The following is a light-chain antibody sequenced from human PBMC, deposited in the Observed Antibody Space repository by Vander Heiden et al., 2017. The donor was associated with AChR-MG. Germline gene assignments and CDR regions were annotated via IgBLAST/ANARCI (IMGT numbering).Light chain of an antibody. J-gene: IGLJ2*01. Sequence: NFMLTQPHSVSESPGKTVTISCTGSSGSIASNYVQWYQQRPGSAPTTVIYEDNQRPSGVSGVPDRFSGSIDSSSNSASLTISGLKTEDEADYYCQSYDSSNHVVFGGGTKLTVL. CDR2: EDN. CDR1: SGSIASNY. V-gene: IGLV6-57*02. CDR3: QSYDSSNHVV.